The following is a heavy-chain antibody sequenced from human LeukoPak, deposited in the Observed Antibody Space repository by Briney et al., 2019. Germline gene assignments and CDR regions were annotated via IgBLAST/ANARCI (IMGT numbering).Heavy chain of an antibody. CDR1: GFIFSAYE. J-gene: IGHJ4*02. Sequence: GGSLRLSCAASGFIFSAYEMNWVRQAPGKGLEWVSYISSSGSTIYYADSVKGRFTISRDNSKNTVYLQMSSLRAEDTAVYYCARGEGHNSGSYLNWGQGTLVTVSS. CDR3: ARGEGHNSGSYLN. V-gene: IGHV3-48*03. CDR2: ISSSGSTI. D-gene: IGHD1-26*01.